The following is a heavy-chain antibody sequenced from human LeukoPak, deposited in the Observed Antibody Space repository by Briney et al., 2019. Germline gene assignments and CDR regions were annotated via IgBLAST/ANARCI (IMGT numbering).Heavy chain of an antibody. CDR1: GLTVSSDY. J-gene: IGHJ4*02. CDR3: ARGAIDG. Sequence: GGSLRLSCATSGLTVSSDYMSWVRQAPGKGLEWVSLIYSGGNTHYADSVKGRFTISRHNSKNTLYLQMNSLRAEDTAVYYCARGAIDGWGQGTLVTVSS. V-gene: IGHV3-53*01. CDR2: IYSGGNT. D-gene: IGHD3-22*01.